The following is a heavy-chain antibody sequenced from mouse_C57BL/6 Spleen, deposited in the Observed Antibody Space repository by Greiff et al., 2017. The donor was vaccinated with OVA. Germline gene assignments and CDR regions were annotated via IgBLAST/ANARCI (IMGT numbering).Heavy chain of an antibody. CDR3: ARDLLYYYGGDAMDY. D-gene: IGHD1-1*01. CDR2: ISDGGSYT. CDR1: GFTFSSYA. J-gene: IGHJ4*01. V-gene: IGHV5-4*01. Sequence: EVQLQESGGGLVKPGGSLKLSCAASGFTFSSYAMSWVRQTPEKRLEWVATISDGGSYTYYPDNVKGRFTISRDNAKNNLYLQMSHLKSEDTAMYYCARDLLYYYGGDAMDYWGQGTSVTVSS.